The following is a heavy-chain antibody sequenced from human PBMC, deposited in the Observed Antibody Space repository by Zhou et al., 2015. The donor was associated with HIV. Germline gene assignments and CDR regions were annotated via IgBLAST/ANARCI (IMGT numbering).Heavy chain of an antibody. Sequence: QVQLVQSGAEVKKPGSSVKVSCKASGGTFSSYAISWVRQAPGQGLEWMGGIIPIFGTANYAQKFQGRVTITADESTSTAYMELSSLRSEDTAVYYCASPGVLAAASSTQYDYWGRGNPSVTVSS. J-gene: IGHJ4*02. CDR1: GGTFSSYA. CDR3: ASPGVLAAASSTQYDY. D-gene: IGHD6-13*01. CDR2: IIPIFGTA. V-gene: IGHV1-69*01.